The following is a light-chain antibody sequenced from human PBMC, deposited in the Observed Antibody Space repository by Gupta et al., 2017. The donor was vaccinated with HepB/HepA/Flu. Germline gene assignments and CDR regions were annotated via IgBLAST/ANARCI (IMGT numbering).Light chain of an antibody. J-gene: IGKJ1*01. V-gene: IGKV1-39*01. Sequence: DIQITQSPSSLSASVGDRVIITCRASQSISNYLHWYQQKPGKAPKLLIYAAFSLQSGVPSRFSGSASGTDFTLTISSLQPEDFATYSCQQSYNTPWTFGQGTKVEIK. CDR2: AAF. CDR1: QSISNY. CDR3: QQSYNTPWT.